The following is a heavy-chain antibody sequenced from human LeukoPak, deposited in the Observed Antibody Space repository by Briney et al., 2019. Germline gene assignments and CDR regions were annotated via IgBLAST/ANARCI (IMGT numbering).Heavy chain of an antibody. D-gene: IGHD3-9*01. CDR2: INHSGST. V-gene: IGHV4-34*01. Sequence: SETLSLTCAVYGGSFSGYYWSWIRQPPGKGLEWIGEINHSGSTNYNPSLKSRVTISVDTSKNQFSLKLSSVTAADTAVYYCARVVVSTSRDRAVLRYFDWTTPRNNYYYYYMDVWGKGTTVTVSS. CDR1: GGSFSGYY. J-gene: IGHJ6*03. CDR3: ARVVVSTSRDRAVLRYFDWTTPRNNYYYYYMDV.